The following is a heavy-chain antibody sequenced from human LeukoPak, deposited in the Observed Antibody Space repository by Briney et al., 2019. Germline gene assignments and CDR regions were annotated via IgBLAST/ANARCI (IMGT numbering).Heavy chain of an antibody. J-gene: IGHJ4*02. Sequence: PSETLSLTCAVYGGSFSGYYWSWIRQPPGKGLEWIGEINHSGSTNYNPSLKSRVTISVDTSKNQFSLKLSSVTAADTAVYYCARDKEDSSSWYFDYWGQGTLVTVSS. V-gene: IGHV4-34*01. CDR3: ARDKEDSSSWYFDY. D-gene: IGHD6-13*01. CDR1: GGSFSGYY. CDR2: INHSGST.